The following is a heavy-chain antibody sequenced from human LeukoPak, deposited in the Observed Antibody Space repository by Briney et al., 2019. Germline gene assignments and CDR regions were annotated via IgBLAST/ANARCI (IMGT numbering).Heavy chain of an antibody. D-gene: IGHD3-22*01. J-gene: IGHJ4*02. V-gene: IGHV3-21*01. Sequence: PGGSLRLSCAASGFTFSSYSMSWVRQAPGKGLEWVSSISSSSSYIYYADSVKGRFTISRDNAKNSLYLQMNSLRAEDTAVYYCARDSVSPDSSGYYFDFDYWGQGTLVTVSS. CDR2: ISSSSSYI. CDR1: GFTFSSYS. CDR3: ARDSVSPDSSGYYFDFDY.